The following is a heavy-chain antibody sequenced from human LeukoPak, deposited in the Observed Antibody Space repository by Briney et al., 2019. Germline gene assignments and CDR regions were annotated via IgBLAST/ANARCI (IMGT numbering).Heavy chain of an antibody. V-gene: IGHV3-21*01. CDR2: ISSSSSYI. D-gene: IGHD3-10*01. CDR3: AREHGSGSYYPYYYYYYMDV. J-gene: IGHJ6*03. Sequence: GGSLRLSCAASGFTFSSYSMNWVRQAPGKGLEWVSSISSSSSYIYYADSVKGRFTISRDNAKNSLYLQMNSLRAEDTAVYYCAREHGSGSYYPYYYYYYMDVWGKGTTVTVSS. CDR1: GFTFSSYS.